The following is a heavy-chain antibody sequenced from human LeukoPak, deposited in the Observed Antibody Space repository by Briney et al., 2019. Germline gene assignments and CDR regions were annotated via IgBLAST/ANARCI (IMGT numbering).Heavy chain of an antibody. CDR2: IYPGDSDT. D-gene: IGHD5-18*01. Sequence: GESLKISCKGSGYSFTSYWIGWVRQIPGKGLEWMGIIYPGDSDTRYSPSFQGQVTISADKSISTAYLQWSSLKASDTAMYYCARHAVEGAWIQGMDVWGKGTTVTVSS. CDR3: ARHAVEGAWIQGMDV. V-gene: IGHV5-51*01. J-gene: IGHJ6*03. CDR1: GYSFTSYW.